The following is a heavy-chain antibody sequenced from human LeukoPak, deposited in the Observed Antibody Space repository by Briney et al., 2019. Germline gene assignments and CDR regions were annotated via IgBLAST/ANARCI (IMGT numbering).Heavy chain of an antibody. CDR1: ARSLSSSSYY. D-gene: IGHD3-9*01. V-gene: IGHV4-39*07. J-gene: IGHJ5*02. CDR3: ARAKTYYDILTGYGDLGWFDP. CDR2: IYYSGGT. Sequence: SETLSLTCTVSARSLSSSSYYWGWIRQPPGKGLEWLGRIYYSGGTNYNHSLKSRVTISVDTSKNQFSLKLSSVTAADTAVYYCARAKTYYDILTGYGDLGWFDPWGQGTLVTVSS.